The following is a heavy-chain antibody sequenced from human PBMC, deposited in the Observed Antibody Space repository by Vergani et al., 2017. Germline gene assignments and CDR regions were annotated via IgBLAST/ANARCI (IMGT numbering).Heavy chain of an antibody. CDR2: MNPNSGNT. V-gene: IGHV1-8*01. J-gene: IGHJ6*02. D-gene: IGHD6-19*01. Sequence: QVQLVQSGAEVKKPGASVKVSCKASGYTFTSYDINWVRQATGQGLEWMGWMNPNSGNTGYAQKFQGRVTMTRNTSISTAYMELSSLRSEDTAVYYCAREIAVAGTDYYYGMDVWGQGTMVTVSS. CDR1: GYTFTSYD. CDR3: AREIAVAGTDYYYGMDV.